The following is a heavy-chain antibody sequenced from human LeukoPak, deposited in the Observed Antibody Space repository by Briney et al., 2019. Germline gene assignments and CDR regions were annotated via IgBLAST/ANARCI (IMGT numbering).Heavy chain of an antibody. CDR3: ARRRVRGVYDFWSGPGTTPMDV. Sequence: SETLSLTCAVYGGSFSGYYWSWIRQPPGKGLEWVGEINHSGSTNYNPSLKSRVTISVDTSKNQFSLKLSSVTAADTAVYYCARRRVRGVYDFWSGPGTTPMDVWGQGTTVTVSS. D-gene: IGHD3-3*01. CDR2: INHSGST. CDR1: GGSFSGYY. J-gene: IGHJ6*02. V-gene: IGHV4-34*01.